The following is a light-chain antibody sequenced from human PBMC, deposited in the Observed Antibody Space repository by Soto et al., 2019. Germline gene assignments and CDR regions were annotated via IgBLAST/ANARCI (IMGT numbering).Light chain of an antibody. V-gene: IGKV1-5*01. CDR3: QQYNSYLLA. CDR1: QSISSW. Sequence: DIPMTQSPSTLSAFVGDRVTINCRASQSISSWVAWYQQKPGKAPKLLIYDAFSLESGVPSRFSGSGFGTEFTLTISSLQPDDCATYYCQQYNSYLLAFGGGTKVEIK. CDR2: DAF. J-gene: IGKJ4*01.